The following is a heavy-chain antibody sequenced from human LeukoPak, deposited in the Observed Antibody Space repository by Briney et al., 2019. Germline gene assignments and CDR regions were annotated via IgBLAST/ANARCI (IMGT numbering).Heavy chain of an antibody. Sequence: SETLSLTCAVYGGSFSGYYWSWIRQPPGKGLEWIGEINHSGSTNYNPSLKSRVTISVDTSKNQFSLKQSSVTAADTAVYYCARGARRWLQFAGIYFDYWGQGTLVTVSS. J-gene: IGHJ4*02. D-gene: IGHD5-24*01. V-gene: IGHV4-34*01. CDR2: INHSGST. CDR1: GGSFSGYY. CDR3: ARGARRWLQFAGIYFDY.